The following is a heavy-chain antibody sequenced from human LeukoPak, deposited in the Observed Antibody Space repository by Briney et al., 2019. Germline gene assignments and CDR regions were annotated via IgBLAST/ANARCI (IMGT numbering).Heavy chain of an antibody. CDR2: ISWNSGSI. J-gene: IGHJ4*02. D-gene: IGHD6-6*01. CDR3: AKSTAPGGSSPNFDY. V-gene: IGHV3-9*03. CDR1: GFTFDDYA. Sequence: GGSLRLSCAASGFTFDDYAMHWVRQAPGKGLEWVSGISWNSGSIGYADSVKGRFTISRDNAKNSLYLQMNSLRAEDMALYYCAKSTAPGGSSPNFDYWGQGTLVTVSS.